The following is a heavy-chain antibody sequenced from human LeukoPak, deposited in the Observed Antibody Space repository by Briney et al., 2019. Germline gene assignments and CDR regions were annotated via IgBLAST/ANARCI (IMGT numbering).Heavy chain of an antibody. CDR1: GYSITSYW. J-gene: IGHJ6*02. D-gene: IGHD5-12*01. Sequence: GESLKISCKGSGYSITSYWIGGVRQMPGKGLEWMGIIYPGDSDTRYSPSFQGQVTISADKSISTAYLQWSSLKASDTAMYYCARWGGYPYYYYGMDVWGQGTTVTVSS. CDR2: IYPGDSDT. V-gene: IGHV5-51*01. CDR3: ARWGGYPYYYYGMDV.